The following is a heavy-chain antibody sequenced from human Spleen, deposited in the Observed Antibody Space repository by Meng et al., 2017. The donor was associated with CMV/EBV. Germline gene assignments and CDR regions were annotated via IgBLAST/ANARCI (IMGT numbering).Heavy chain of an antibody. CDR2: IYYSGST. V-gene: IGHV4-61*01. CDR3: ARSEDAYDSSGHLLYYFDY. CDR1: GGSVSSGSYY. D-gene: IGHD3-22*01. J-gene: IGHJ4*02. Sequence: GSLRLSCTVSGGSVSSGSYYWSWIRQPPGKTLEWIAYIYYSGSTSYNPSLKSRVTMSVDTSKNQFSLKLTSVTAADTAVYYCARSEDAYDSSGHLLYYFDYWGQGTLVTVSS.